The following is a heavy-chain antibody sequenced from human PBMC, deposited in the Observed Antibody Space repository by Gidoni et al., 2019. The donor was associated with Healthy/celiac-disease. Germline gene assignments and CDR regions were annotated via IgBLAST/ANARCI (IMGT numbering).Heavy chain of an antibody. J-gene: IGHJ5*02. D-gene: IGHD1-1*01. CDR1: GFSLSNARMG. V-gene: IGHV2-26*01. Sequence: QVTLKESGPVLVTPTETLTLTCTVSGFSLSNARMGVSWIRQPPGKALEWLAHIFSNDEKSYSTSLKSRLTISKDTSKSQVVLTMTNMDPVDTATYYCAGGTTRKLLKFDPWGQGTLVTVSS. CDR3: AGGTTRKLLKFDP. CDR2: IFSNDEK.